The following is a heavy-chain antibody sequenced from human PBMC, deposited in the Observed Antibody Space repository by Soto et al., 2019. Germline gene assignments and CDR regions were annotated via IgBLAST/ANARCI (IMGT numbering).Heavy chain of an antibody. Sequence: GGSLRLSCAASGFTFSSYSMNWVRQAPGKGLEWVSYISSSSSTIYYADSVKGRFTISRDNAKNSLYLQMNSLRAEDTAVYYCATLAVAGIDYWGQGTLVTVSS. D-gene: IGHD6-19*01. CDR1: GFTFSSYS. CDR2: ISSSSSTI. V-gene: IGHV3-48*01. CDR3: ATLAVAGIDY. J-gene: IGHJ4*02.